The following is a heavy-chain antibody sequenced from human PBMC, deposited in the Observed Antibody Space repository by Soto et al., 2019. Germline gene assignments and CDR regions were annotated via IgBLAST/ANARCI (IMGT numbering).Heavy chain of an antibody. CDR1: GFTFSSYW. V-gene: IGHV3-7*01. CDR2: IKQDGSEK. J-gene: IGHJ6*03. CDR3: ARDRIGDYYYYMDV. D-gene: IGHD1-26*01. Sequence: GGSLRLSCAASGFTFSSYWMSWVRQAPGKGLEWVANIKQDGSEKYYVDSVKGRFTISRDNAKNSLYLQMNSLRAEDTAVYYCARDRIGDYYYYMDVWGKGTTVTVSS.